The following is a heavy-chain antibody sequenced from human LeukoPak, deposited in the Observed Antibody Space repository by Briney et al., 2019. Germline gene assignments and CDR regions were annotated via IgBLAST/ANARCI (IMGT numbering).Heavy chain of an antibody. CDR1: GYRFTTYW. J-gene: IGHJ4*02. CDR3: ARTGSGARYFDWLSPYYFDY. CDR2: IYPGDSDT. D-gene: IGHD3-9*01. V-gene: IGHV5-51*01. Sequence: RGESLKISCKGSGYRFTTYWIGWVRQMPGKGLEWMAIIYPGDSDTKFNPSFQGQVTVSVDKSISTAYLQWSSLKASDTAMYYCARTGSGARYFDWLSPYYFDYWGQGTLVTVSS.